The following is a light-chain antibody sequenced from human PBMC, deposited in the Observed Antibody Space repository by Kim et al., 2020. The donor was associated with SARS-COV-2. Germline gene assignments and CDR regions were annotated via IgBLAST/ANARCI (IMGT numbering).Light chain of an antibody. CDR2: NTN. CDR3: VLYIGSGIRV. CDR1: SGSVSTTYY. J-gene: IGLJ3*02. V-gene: IGLV8-61*01. Sequence: GGPVTLACGVSSGSVSTTYYPSWYQQTPVQAPRTLIYNTNTRSSGVPDRFSGSILGNKAALTITGAQADDESDYYCVLYIGSGIRVFGAGTQLTVL.